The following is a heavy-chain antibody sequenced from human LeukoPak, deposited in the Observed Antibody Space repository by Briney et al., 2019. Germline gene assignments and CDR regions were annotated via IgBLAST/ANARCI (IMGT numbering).Heavy chain of an antibody. Sequence: SETLSLTCAVYGGSFSGYSWNWIRQPPLKGLEWIGEINHSGGTNYNPSLKSRVTISVDTSKKQFSLKLSSVTAADTAVYYCARGVNYYGVWGQGTLVTVSS. J-gene: IGHJ4*02. V-gene: IGHV4-34*01. D-gene: IGHD3-10*01. CDR3: ARGVNYYGV. CDR1: GGSFSGYS. CDR2: INHSGGT.